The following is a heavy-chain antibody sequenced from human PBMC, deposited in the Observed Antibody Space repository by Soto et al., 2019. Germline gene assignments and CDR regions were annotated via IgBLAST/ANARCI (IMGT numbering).Heavy chain of an antibody. Sequence: GGSLRLSCAASGFTFSSYSMNWVRQAPGKGLEWVSYISSSSSTIYYADSVKGRFTISRDNAKNSLYLQMNSLRAEDTAVYYCASARGTVEIEDAFDIWGQGTMVTVSS. CDR1: GFTFSSYS. V-gene: IGHV3-48*01. CDR3: ASARGTVEIEDAFDI. J-gene: IGHJ3*02. CDR2: ISSSSSTI. D-gene: IGHD5-12*01.